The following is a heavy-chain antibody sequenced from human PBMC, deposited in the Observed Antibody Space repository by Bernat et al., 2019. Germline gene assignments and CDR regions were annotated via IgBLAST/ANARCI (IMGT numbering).Heavy chain of an antibody. CDR1: GFTFSSYW. Sequence: EVQLVESGGGLVQPGGSLRLSCAASGFTFSSYWMSWVRQAPGKGLEWVANIKQDGSEKYYVDSVKGRFTISRDNAKNSLYLQMNSLRAEDTAVYYCARDMGGIDAFDIWAKGQWSPSLQ. CDR3: ARDMGGIDAFDI. V-gene: IGHV3-7*03. J-gene: IGHJ3*02. D-gene: IGHD3-16*01. CDR2: IKQDGSEK.